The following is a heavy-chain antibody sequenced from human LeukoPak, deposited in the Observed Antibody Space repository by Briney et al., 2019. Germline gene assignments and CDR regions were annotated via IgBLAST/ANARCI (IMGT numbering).Heavy chain of an antibody. D-gene: IGHD3-22*01. CDR1: GYSFTSYW. V-gene: IGHV5-51*01. J-gene: IGHJ4*02. CDR3: ESFSLATFNMIVVPFDY. Sequence: GESLKISCKGSGYSFTSYWIGWVRQMAGKGLDWMGIIYPGDSDTRYSPSSQGQDTISADKSISTAYLQWSRLKALGTAMYYCESFSLATFNMIVVPFDYWGQGTLVTVSS. CDR2: IYPGDSDT.